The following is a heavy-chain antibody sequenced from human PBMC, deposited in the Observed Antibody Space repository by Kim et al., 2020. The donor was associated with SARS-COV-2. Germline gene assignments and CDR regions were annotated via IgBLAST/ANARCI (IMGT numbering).Heavy chain of an antibody. Sequence: SETLSLTCAVYGGSFSDYTWTWIRQPQGKGLEWIGEINHSGSTNLSPSLKSRIPVSVDTSKSQFSLRLKSMTATDAAVYYCARGRAGVVPSPVLGLGPYYHDYAMDVWGRGTPVAVSS. J-gene: IGHJ6*02. V-gene: IGHV4-34*01. CDR3: ARGRAGVVPSPVLGLGPYYHDYAMDV. CDR1: GGSFSDYT. D-gene: IGHD3-3*01. CDR2: INHSGST.